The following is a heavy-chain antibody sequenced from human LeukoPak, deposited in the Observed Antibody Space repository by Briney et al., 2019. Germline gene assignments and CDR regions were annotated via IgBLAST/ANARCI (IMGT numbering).Heavy chain of an antibody. J-gene: IGHJ4*02. CDR2: ISSSSSYI. Sequence: TGGSLRLSCAASGFTFSSYEMNWVRQAPGKGLEWVSSISSSSSYIYYADSVKGRFTIPRDNAKNSLYLQMNSLRAEDTAVYYCARAFADGYNSSPFDYWGQGTLVTVSS. CDR3: ARAFADGYNSSPFDY. D-gene: IGHD5-24*01. CDR1: GFTFSSYE. V-gene: IGHV3-21*01.